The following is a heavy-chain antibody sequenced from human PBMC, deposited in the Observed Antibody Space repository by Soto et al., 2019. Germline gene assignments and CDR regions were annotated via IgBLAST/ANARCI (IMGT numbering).Heavy chain of an antibody. CDR3: ATRGIVGPIY. V-gene: IGHV4-4*02. CDR1: DGSINNGDW. CDR2: VYHNGNT. Sequence: QVQLQESGTGLVEPSGTLSLTCNVYDGSINNGDWCSWVRQPPGKGLEWIGEVYHNGNTNYNASLKSRVTFSVDKSRNQFSLRLTSVTPADTAVYYCATRGIVGPIYWGQGTLVTVSS. D-gene: IGHD1-26*01. J-gene: IGHJ4*02.